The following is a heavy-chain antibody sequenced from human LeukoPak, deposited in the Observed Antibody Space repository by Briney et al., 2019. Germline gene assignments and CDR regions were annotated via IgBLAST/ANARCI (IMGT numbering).Heavy chain of an antibody. CDR3: ARVAGTLDY. CDR1: GYFISSGYY. Sequence: SETLSLTCAVSGYFISSGYYWGWIRQPPGRGLEWIGYIYYSGSTNYNPSLKSRVTISVDTSKNQFSLKLSSVTAADTAVYYCARVAGTLDYWGQGTLVTVSS. V-gene: IGHV4-38-2*01. J-gene: IGHJ4*02. D-gene: IGHD1-14*01. CDR2: IYYSGST.